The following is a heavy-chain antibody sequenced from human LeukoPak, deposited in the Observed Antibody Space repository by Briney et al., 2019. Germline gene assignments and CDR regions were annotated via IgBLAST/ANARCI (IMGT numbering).Heavy chain of an antibody. J-gene: IGHJ5*02. CDR1: GGSLSSGSYY. V-gene: IGHV4-61*02. D-gene: IGHD3-10*01. CDR2: IYTSGST. CDR3: ARDNYGSGSYYRPRTNWFDP. Sequence: PSETLSLTCTVSGGSLSSGSYYWRWIRQPAGKGLEWIGRIYTSGSTNYNPSLESRVTMSVDTSKNQFSLKLSAVAAADTAVYYCARDNYGSGSYYRPRTNWFDPWGQGTLVTVSS.